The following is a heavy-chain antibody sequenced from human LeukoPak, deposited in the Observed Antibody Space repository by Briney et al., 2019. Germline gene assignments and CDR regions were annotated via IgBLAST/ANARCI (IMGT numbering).Heavy chain of an antibody. CDR2: INPNSGGT. CDR1: GYTFTGYY. Sequence: ASVKVSCKASGYTFTGYYMHWVRQAPGQGLEWMGRINPNSGGTNYAQKFQGWVTMTRDTSISTAYMELSRLRSDDTAVYYCARGPRSSPVLRYFDWLFQNFDYWGQGTLVTVSS. V-gene: IGHV1-2*04. CDR3: ARGPRSSPVLRYFDWLFQNFDY. J-gene: IGHJ4*02. D-gene: IGHD3-9*01.